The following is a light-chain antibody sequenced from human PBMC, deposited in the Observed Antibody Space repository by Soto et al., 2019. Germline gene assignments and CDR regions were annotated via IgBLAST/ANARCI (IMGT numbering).Light chain of an antibody. CDR2: GAS. J-gene: IGKJ2*01. V-gene: IGKV3-20*01. CDR1: QSVSSSQ. CDR3: QQYATSPHT. Sequence: EIVLTQSPVTLSLSPGESATLSCRASQSVSSSQVAWYQQKPGQAPRLLIYGASSRATGIPDRFSGVGSETDFTLTINRLETEDFAVYYRQQYATSPHTFGQGTKLEIK.